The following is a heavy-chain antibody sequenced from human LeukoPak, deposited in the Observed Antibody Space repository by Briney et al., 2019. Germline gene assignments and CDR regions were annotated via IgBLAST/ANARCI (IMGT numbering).Heavy chain of an antibody. V-gene: IGHV3-48*02. J-gene: IGHJ3*02. CDR3: ARSFDI. CDR1: GFTSSSYN. Sequence: GASLRLYCAASGFTSSSYNMNWVRQAPGKGLEWVSYISSSSITLYYADSVKGRFTISRDNAKNSLYLQMNSLRDEDTAVYYCARSFDIGGKGTMVTVFS. CDR2: ISSSSITL.